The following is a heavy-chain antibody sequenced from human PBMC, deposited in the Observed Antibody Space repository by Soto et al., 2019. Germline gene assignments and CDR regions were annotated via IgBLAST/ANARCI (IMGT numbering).Heavy chain of an antibody. V-gene: IGHV3-9*01. CDR1: GFSFDDCA. Sequence: PGGSLRLSCAASGFSFDDCAMHWVRQAPGKGLEWVSVITWNSVSSGYADSVKGRFTISRDNAKNSLYLQMDSLRAEDTAVYYCARLGPYASGTYSFRHNRFDPWGQGTLVTVSS. CDR2: ITWNSVSS. D-gene: IGHD3-10*01. CDR3: ARLGPYASGTYSFRHNRFDP. J-gene: IGHJ5*02.